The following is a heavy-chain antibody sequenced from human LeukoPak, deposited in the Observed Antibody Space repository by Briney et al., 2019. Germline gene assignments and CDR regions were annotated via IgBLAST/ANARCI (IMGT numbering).Heavy chain of an antibody. D-gene: IGHD2-21*02. CDR3: ARGPPYIVVVTAIGFFDY. Sequence: SGTLSLTCTVSGDSINSLDLWSWVRQPPGKGLEWIGEINHSGSTNYNPSLKSRVTISVDTSKNQFSLKLSSVTAADTAVYYCARGPPYIVVVTAIGFFDYWGQGTLVTVSS. J-gene: IGHJ4*02. CDR2: INHSGST. V-gene: IGHV4-4*02. CDR1: GDSINSLDL.